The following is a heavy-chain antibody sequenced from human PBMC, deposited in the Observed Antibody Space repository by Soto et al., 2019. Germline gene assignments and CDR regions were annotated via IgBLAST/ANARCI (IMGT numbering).Heavy chain of an antibody. CDR3: VSGSYA. D-gene: IGHD1-26*01. CDR2: ISYDGSNK. J-gene: IGHJ5*02. CDR1: GFTFSSYA. Sequence: QVQLVESGGGVVQSGRSLRLSCAASGFTFSSYAMHWVRQAPGKGLEWVAVISYDGSNKYYADSVKGRFTISRDNSKNTLYLQMNSLRAEDTAVYYSVSGSYAWGQGTLVTVSS. V-gene: IGHV3-30-3*01.